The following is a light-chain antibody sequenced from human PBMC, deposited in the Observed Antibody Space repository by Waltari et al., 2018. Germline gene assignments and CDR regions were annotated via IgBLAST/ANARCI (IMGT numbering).Light chain of an antibody. CDR1: LTISTY. CDR3: QQTYIVPRT. V-gene: IGKV1-39*01. J-gene: IGKJ1*01. Sequence: DIQMTQSTSSLSASVGDRVTITCRASLTISTYLNWYQQKPGKAPKLLIYSASTLQSGVPSRFSGSGFGTDFTLTISSLQPEDFATYYCQQTYIVPRTFGQGTKVEV. CDR2: SAS.